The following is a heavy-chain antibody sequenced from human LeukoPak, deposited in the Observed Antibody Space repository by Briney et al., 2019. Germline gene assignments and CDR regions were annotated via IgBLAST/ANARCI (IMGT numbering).Heavy chain of an antibody. D-gene: IGHD2-2*02. J-gene: IGHJ5*02. CDR2: INPYNGAT. CDR3: ARAPFCDFSSCYTGHNWFDP. Sequence: ASVKVSCKASGYTFTDYYVHWVRQAPGEGLEWTGWINPYNGATKYAQKFQGRVTMTRDTSITTVYMELNALRSDDTAVYYCARAPFCDFSSCYTGHNWFDPWGQGTLVTVSS. V-gene: IGHV1-2*02. CDR1: GYTFTDYY.